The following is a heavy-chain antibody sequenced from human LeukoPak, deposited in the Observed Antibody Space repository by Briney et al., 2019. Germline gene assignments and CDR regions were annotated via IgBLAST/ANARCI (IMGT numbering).Heavy chain of an antibody. Sequence: GGSLRLSCAASGFTFSSYALSWVRQAPGKGLEWVSSISGSGGSTYYADSVKGRFTISRDTSKSTLYLQMSSLRAEDTAVYYCAKRSGDSYFLDSWGQGTLVTVSS. V-gene: IGHV3-23*01. CDR1: GFTFSSYA. J-gene: IGHJ4*02. CDR3: AKRSGDSYFLDS. D-gene: IGHD2-15*01. CDR2: ISGSGGST.